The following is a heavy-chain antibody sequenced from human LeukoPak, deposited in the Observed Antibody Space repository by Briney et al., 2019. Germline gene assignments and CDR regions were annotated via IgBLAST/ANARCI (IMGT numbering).Heavy chain of an antibody. CDR3: ARDPGGDYMDV. D-gene: IGHD3-10*01. V-gene: IGHV3-48*03. CDR1: GFTFSSYE. Sequence: GGSLRLPCAASGFTFSSYEMNWVRQAPGKGLEWVSYISSSGSTIYYADSVTGRFTISRDNAKNSLYLQMNSLRAEDTAVYYCARDPGGDYMDVWGKGTTVTVSS. CDR2: ISSSGSTI. J-gene: IGHJ6*03.